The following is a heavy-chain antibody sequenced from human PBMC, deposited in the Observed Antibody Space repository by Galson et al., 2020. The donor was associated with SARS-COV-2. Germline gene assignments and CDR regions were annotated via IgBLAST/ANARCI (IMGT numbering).Heavy chain of an antibody. Sequence: ASVKVSCKASGYTFTSYGISWVRQAPGQGLEWMGWISAYNGNTNYAQKLQGRVTMTTDTSTSTAYMELRSLRSADTAVYYCALGSLLLRVLDYWGQGTLVTVSS. CDR1: GYTFTSYG. D-gene: IGHD2-15*01. CDR2: ISAYNGNT. J-gene: IGHJ4*02. V-gene: IGHV1-18*01. CDR3: ALGSLLLRVLDY.